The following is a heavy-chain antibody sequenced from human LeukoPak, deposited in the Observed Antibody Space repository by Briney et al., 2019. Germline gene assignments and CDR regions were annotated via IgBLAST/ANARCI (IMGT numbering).Heavy chain of an antibody. D-gene: IGHD4-17*01. CDR3: TRMTTGHDY. V-gene: IGHV4-34*01. CDR2: INHSGYT. Sequence: PSETLSLTCAVSGVSFNDYYWSWVRQPPGKGLEWIGEINHSGYTNDSPSLKSRVTMSIDTSRKQFSLNLRSVTVADTAVSYCTRMTTGHDYWGQGTLVTVSS. CDR1: GVSFNDYY. J-gene: IGHJ4*02.